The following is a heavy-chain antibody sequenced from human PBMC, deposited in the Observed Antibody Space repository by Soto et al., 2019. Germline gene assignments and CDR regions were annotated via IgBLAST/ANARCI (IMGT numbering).Heavy chain of an antibody. D-gene: IGHD2-15*01. CDR3: ARAQEQGSHWFDP. J-gene: IGHJ5*02. CDR1: GSAISSSTW. V-gene: IGHV4-4*02. Sequence: PGETLSLTSAVSGSAISSSTWSSGVRQPPGKGLEWIGEIYHSGSTNYNPSLKSRVTISVDKSKDQFSLKLSSVTAADTAVYYCARAQEQGSHWFDPWGQGTLVTVSS. CDR2: IYHSGST.